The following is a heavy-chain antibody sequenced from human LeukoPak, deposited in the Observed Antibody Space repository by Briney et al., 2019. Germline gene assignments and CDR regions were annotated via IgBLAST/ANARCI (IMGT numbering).Heavy chain of an antibody. CDR2: ISYDGSNK. V-gene: IGHV3-30-3*01. J-gene: IGHJ4*02. CDR1: GFTFSSYW. D-gene: IGHD3-22*01. CDR3: ASARDYYDSSGYLGY. Sequence: PGGSLRLSCAASGFTFSSYWMSWVRQAPGKGLEWVAVISYDGSNKYYADSVKGRFTISRDNSKNTLYLQMNSLRAEDTAVYYCASARDYYDSSGYLGYWGQGTLVTVSS.